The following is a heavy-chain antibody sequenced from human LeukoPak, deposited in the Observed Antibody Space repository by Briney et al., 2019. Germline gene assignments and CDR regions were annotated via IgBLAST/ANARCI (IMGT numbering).Heavy chain of an antibody. J-gene: IGHJ4*02. CDR2: IYYSGST. V-gene: IGHV4-39*01. CDR1: RGPISCFDYY. CDR3: ARHSDIRSYPLDY. Sequence: SETLSLTCTVSRGPISCFDYYWGWIRQPPGKGLEWIGSIYYSGSTYYNPSLKSRVTISVDTSKNQFSLKLSSVTAADTAVYYCARHSDIRSYPLDYWGQGTLVTVSS. D-gene: IGHD1-26*01.